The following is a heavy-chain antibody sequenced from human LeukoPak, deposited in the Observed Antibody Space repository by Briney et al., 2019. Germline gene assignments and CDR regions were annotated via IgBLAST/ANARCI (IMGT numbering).Heavy chain of an antibody. CDR2: IYSGGST. J-gene: IGHJ4*02. CDR1: GFTVSSNY. D-gene: IGHD5-24*01. V-gene: IGHV3-53*01. CDR3: ARGRESGYFDY. Sequence: GGSLRLSCAASGFTVSSNYMTWVRQAPGEGLEWVSVIYSGGSTYSADSVKGRFTISRDNSKNTLYLQMNSLRAEDTAVYYCARGRESGYFDYWGQGTLVTVSS.